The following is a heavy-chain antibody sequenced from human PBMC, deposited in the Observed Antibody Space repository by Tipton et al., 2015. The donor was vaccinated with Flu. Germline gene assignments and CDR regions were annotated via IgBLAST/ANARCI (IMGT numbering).Heavy chain of an antibody. CDR2: INPNSGGT. D-gene: IGHD2-8*01. CDR1: GYSFTSYW. V-gene: IGHV1-2*06. Sequence: QLVQSGAEVKKPGESLKISCKGSGYSFTSYWIGWVRQAPGQGLEWMGRINPNSGGTNYAQKFQGRVTMTRDTPISTAYMELSRLRSDDTAVYYCAINDDAFDIWGQGTMVTVSS. CDR3: AINDDAFDI. J-gene: IGHJ3*02.